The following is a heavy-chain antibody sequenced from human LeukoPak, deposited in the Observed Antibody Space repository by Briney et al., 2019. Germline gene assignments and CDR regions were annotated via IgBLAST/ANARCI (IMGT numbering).Heavy chain of an antibody. CDR3: ARVGFCSSTTCYAYFQH. CDR1: GGSVNNTSYK. D-gene: IGHD2-2*03. CDR2: VYYSGST. J-gene: IGHJ1*01. Sequence: PSETLSLTCTVSGGSVNNTSYKWGWIRQPPGKGLQWLGSVYYSGSTYYDPSLKSRVTIFVDTSKNQFSLKLNSVTAADTAVYYCARVGFCSSTTCYAYFQHWGHGTLVTVSS. V-gene: IGHV4-39*02.